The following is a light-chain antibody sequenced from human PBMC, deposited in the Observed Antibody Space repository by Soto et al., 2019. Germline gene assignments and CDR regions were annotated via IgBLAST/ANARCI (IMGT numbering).Light chain of an antibody. J-gene: IGKJ3*01. CDR1: QSISSY. CDR2: AAS. Sequence: DIQMTQSPSSLSASVGDRVTITCRASQSISSYLNWYQQKPGKAPKLLIYAASSLQRGVPSRFSGSASGTDFTLTISSLQPEDFATYYCQQSYSTPFTFGPGTKVDIK. V-gene: IGKV1-39*01. CDR3: QQSYSTPFT.